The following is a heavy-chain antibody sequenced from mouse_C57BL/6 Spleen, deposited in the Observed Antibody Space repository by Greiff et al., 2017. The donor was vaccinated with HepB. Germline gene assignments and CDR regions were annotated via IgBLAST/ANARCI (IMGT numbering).Heavy chain of an antibody. V-gene: IGHV1-69*01. D-gene: IGHD1-1*01. J-gene: IGHJ3*01. Sequence: QVQLQQPGAELVMPGASVKLSCKASGYTFTSYWMHWVKQRPGQGLEWIGEIDPSDSYTNYNQKFKGKSTLTVDKSSSTAYMQLSSLTSEDSAVYYCARDDGSSSSFAYWGQGTLVTVSA. CDR1: GYTFTSYW. CDR2: IDPSDSYT. CDR3: ARDDGSSSSFAY.